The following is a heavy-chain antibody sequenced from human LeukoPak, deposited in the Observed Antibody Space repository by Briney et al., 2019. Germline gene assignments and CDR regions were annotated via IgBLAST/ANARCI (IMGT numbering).Heavy chain of an antibody. CDR2: IYTSGST. J-gene: IGHJ5*02. D-gene: IGHD5-18*01. CDR1: GGSISSGSYY. V-gene: IGHV4-61*02. CDR3: ARDLGYSYGYWFDT. Sequence: SQTLSLTCTVSGGSISSGSYYWSWIRQPAGKGLEWIGRIYTSGSTNYNPSLKSRVTISVATSKNQFSLKLSSVTAADTAVYYCARDLGYSYGYWFDTWGQGTLVTVSS.